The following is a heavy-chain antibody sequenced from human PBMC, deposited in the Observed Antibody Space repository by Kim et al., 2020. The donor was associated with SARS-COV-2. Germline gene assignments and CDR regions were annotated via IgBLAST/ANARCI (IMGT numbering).Heavy chain of an antibody. V-gene: IGHV3-23*03. J-gene: IGHJ4*02. CDR3: AKWTCDYDSGGFCGFDH. CDR2: IYSDGTTT. CDR1: GFTFSSYA. D-gene: IGHD3-22*01. Sequence: GGSLRLSCAASGFTFSSYAMSWVRQAPAKGLEWVSVIYSDGTTTDYADSVKGRFTISRDNSKNTLYLQMNNLRAEDTAVYYCAKWTCDYDSGGFCGFDHWGQGTRVTVSS.